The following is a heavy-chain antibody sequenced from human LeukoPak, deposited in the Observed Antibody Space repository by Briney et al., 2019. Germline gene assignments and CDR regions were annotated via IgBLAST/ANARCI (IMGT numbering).Heavy chain of an antibody. Sequence: GGSLRLSCAASGFTFSNAWMSWVRQAPGKGLEWVGRIKSKTDGGTTDYAAPVKGRFTISRDDSKNTLYLQMNSLKTEDTAVYYCTTTLYYYDSSGYRRYYFDYWGQGTLLTVSS. D-gene: IGHD3-22*01. CDR3: TTTLYYYDSSGYRRYYFDY. V-gene: IGHV3-15*01. J-gene: IGHJ4*02. CDR1: GFTFSNAW. CDR2: IKSKTDGGTT.